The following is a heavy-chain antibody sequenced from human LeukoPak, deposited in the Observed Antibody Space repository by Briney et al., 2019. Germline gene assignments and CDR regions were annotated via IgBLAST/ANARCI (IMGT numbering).Heavy chain of an antibody. J-gene: IGHJ6*03. CDR1: GGTFSSHA. D-gene: IGHD3-10*01. Sequence: ASVKVSCKASGGTFSSHAISWVRQAPGQGLEWMGRIIPIFGTANYAQKFQGRVTITADKSTSTAYMELSSLRSEDTAVYYCARARLLWFGEQCYLDVWGKGTTVTVSS. CDR2: IIPIFGTA. CDR3: ARARLLWFGEQCYLDV. V-gene: IGHV1-69*06.